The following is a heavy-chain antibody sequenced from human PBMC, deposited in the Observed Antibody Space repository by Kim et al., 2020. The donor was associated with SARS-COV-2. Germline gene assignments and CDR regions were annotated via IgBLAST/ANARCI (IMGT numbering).Heavy chain of an antibody. Sequence: SETLSLTCTVSGGSISSGGYYWSWIRQHPGKGLEWIGYIYYSGSTYYNPSLKSRVTISVDTSKNQFSLKLSSVTAADTAVYYCARGSREWFGVNLFDYWGQGTLVTVSS. CDR3: ARGSREWFGVNLFDY. V-gene: IGHV4-31*03. D-gene: IGHD3-10*01. J-gene: IGHJ4*02. CDR1: GGSISSGGYY. CDR2: IYYSGST.